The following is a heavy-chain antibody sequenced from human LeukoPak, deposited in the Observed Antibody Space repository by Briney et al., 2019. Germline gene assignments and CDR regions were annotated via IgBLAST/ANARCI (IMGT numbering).Heavy chain of an antibody. CDR2: MNPNSGNT. CDR3: AREYYYDSSGYYGRTSSDAFDI. CDR1: GYTFTSYD. V-gene: IGHV1-8*03. J-gene: IGHJ3*02. Sequence: ASVKVSCKASGYTFTSYDINWVRQATGQGLEWMGWMNPNSGNTGYAQKFQGRVTITRNTSISTAYMELSSLRSEDTAVYYCAREYYYDSSGYYGRTSSDAFDIWGQGTMVTVSS. D-gene: IGHD3-22*01.